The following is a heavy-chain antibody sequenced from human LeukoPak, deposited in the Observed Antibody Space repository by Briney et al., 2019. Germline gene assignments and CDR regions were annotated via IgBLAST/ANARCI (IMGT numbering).Heavy chain of an antibody. CDR1: GYTFTSYD. V-gene: IGHV1-8*01. D-gene: IGHD6-13*01. CDR3: ATYQNAGTGFFFSY. CDR2: MNPNSGNT. Sequence: ASVKVSCKASGYTFTSYDINWVRQATGQGLEWMGWMNPNSGNTGYAQKFQGRVTMTRNTSISTAYMELSSLRSEDTAVYYCATYQNAGTGFFFSYWGQGTLVTVSS. J-gene: IGHJ4*02.